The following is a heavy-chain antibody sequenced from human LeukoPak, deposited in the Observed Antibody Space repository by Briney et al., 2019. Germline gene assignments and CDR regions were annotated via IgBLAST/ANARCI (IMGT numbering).Heavy chain of an antibody. V-gene: IGHV1-69*05. CDR3: ARGPGIVGARDSDY. J-gene: IGHJ4*02. D-gene: IGHD1-26*01. Sequence: ASVEVSCKASGGTFSSYAISWVRQAPGQGLEWMGRIIPIFGTANYAQKFQGRVTITTDESTSTAYMELSSLRSEDTAVYYCARGPGIVGARDSDYWGQGTLVTVSS. CDR1: GGTFSSYA. CDR2: IIPIFGTA.